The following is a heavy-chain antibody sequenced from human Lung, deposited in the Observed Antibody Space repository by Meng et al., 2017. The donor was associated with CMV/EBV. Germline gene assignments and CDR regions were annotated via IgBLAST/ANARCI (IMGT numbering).Heavy chain of an antibody. CDR2: LIPVLNKA. V-gene: IGHV1-69*10. CDR1: GGSFSTYT. J-gene: IGHJ4*02. D-gene: IGHD2/OR15-2a*01. CDR3: ARGRGNQPLIDF. Sequence: QVQLAQSGAAVKKPGSSVKLACKTSGGSFSTYTFSWVRQAPGQGLEWMGGLIPVLNKAKSAPRFQDRLTFTADETTTTAYMELSSLTFEGTAVYFCARGRGNQPLIDFWGQGTLVTVSS.